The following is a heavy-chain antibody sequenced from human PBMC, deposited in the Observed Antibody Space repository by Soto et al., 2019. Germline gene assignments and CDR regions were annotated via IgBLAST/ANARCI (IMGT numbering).Heavy chain of an antibody. CDR1: GGSVTSGNYY. Sequence: LSLTCTVSGGSVTSGNYYWSWIRQPPGKGLEWIGHIYYSGSTNYNPSLKSRVTISVDASKNQFSLKLSSVTAADTAIYYCARDSSGYYWFDPWGQGTLVTVSS. D-gene: IGHD3-22*01. CDR2: IYYSGST. J-gene: IGHJ5*02. V-gene: IGHV4-61*01. CDR3: ARDSSGYYWFDP.